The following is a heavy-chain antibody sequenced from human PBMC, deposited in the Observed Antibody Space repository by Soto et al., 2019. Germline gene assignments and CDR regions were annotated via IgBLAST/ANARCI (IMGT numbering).Heavy chain of an antibody. CDR3: AKDIQGTATNVIYDS. Sequence: EVQLLESGGSLVQPGGSLRLSCAASGFSFSTYAMGWVRQAPGKGLEWVSAISGSGSATYYADPVKGRFTISRDNSKDTLYLQMNSLRAGDTAVYYCAKDIQGTATNVIYDSWGQGSLVTVSS. D-gene: IGHD2-8*01. V-gene: IGHV3-23*01. CDR2: ISGSGSAT. CDR1: GFSFSTYA. J-gene: IGHJ4*02.